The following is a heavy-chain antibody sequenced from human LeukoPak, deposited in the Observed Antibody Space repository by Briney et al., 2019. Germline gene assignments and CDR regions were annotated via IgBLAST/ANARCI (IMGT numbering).Heavy chain of an antibody. CDR3: ATLPDTAMVPDY. V-gene: IGHV1-58*01. D-gene: IGHD5-18*01. J-gene: IGHJ4*02. CDR1: GFTFTSSA. CDR2: IVVGSGNT. Sequence: SVKVSCTASGFTFTSSAVQWVRQARGQRLEWIGWIVVGSGNTNYAQKFQERVTITRDMSTSTAYMELSSLRSEDTAVYYCATLPDTAMVPDYWGQGTLVTVSS.